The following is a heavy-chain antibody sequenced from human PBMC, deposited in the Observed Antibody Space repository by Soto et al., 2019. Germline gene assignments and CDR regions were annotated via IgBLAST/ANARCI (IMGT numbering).Heavy chain of an antibody. CDR1: GGSISSYY. CDR3: ARDPSYYYGSGSSAYYYGMDV. CDR2: IYYSGST. V-gene: IGHV4-59*01. Sequence: PSETLSLTCTVSGGSISSYYWSWIRQPPGKGLEWIGYIYYSGSTNYNPSPKSRVTISVDTSKNQFSLKLSSVTAADTAVYYCARDPSYYYGSGSSAYYYGMDVWGQGTTVTVSS. D-gene: IGHD3-10*01. J-gene: IGHJ6*02.